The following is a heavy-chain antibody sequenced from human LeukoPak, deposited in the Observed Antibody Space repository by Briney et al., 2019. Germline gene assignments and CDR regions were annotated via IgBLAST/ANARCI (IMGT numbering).Heavy chain of an antibody. D-gene: IGHD3-22*01. CDR1: GGSISSGGYY. CDR2: IDYSGST. CDR3: ARTSDSSGYYYGEYFQH. Sequence: SQTLSLTCTVSGGSISSGGYYWSWIRQHPGKGLEWIGYIDYSGSTYYNPSLKSRVTISVDTSKNQFSLKLSSVTAADTAVYYCARTSDSSGYYYGEYFQHWGQGTLVTVSS. V-gene: IGHV4-31*03. J-gene: IGHJ1*01.